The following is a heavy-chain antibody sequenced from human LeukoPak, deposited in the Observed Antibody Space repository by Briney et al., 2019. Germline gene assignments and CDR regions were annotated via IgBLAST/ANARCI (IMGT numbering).Heavy chain of an antibody. Sequence: GASVKVSCKASGYTFTSYGISWVRQAPGQGLEWMGWISAYNGNTNYAQKLQGRVTMTTDTSTSTAYMELRSLRSDDTAVYYCARVIYCSGGSCYGSYWFDPWGQGTLVTVSS. J-gene: IGHJ5*02. D-gene: IGHD2-15*01. CDR3: ARVIYCSGGSCYGSYWFDP. CDR1: GYTFTSYG. CDR2: ISAYNGNT. V-gene: IGHV1-18*01.